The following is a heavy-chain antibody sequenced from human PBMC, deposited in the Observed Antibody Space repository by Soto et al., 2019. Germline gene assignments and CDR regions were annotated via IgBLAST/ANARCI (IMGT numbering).Heavy chain of an antibody. CDR1: GYTFTSYG. CDR3: ARDEGYALPFGWFDT. CDR2: ISAYNCNT. D-gene: IGHD3-10*01. J-gene: IGHJ5*02. Sequence: QVQLVQSGAEVKKPGASVKVSCKASGYTFTSYGISWVRQAPGQGLEWMGWISAYNCNTNYAQKLQGRVTMTTDTSTSTAYMELRSLISADTAVYYSARDEGYALPFGWFDTWGQGNLVTVSS. V-gene: IGHV1-18*01.